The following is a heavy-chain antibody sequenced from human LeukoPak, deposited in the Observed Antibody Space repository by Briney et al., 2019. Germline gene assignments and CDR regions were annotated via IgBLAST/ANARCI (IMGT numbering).Heavy chain of an antibody. CDR2: INPSGGST. CDR3: ARPQDTYAFDI. V-gene: IGHV1-46*01. CDR1: GYTFTSYY. Sequence: GASVKVSCKASGYTFTSYYMHWVRQAPGQGLEWMGLINPSGGSTSYAQKFQGRVTMTRDTSTSTVYMELGSLRSEDTAVYYCARPQDTYAFDIWGQGTMVTVSS. D-gene: IGHD2-15*01. J-gene: IGHJ3*02.